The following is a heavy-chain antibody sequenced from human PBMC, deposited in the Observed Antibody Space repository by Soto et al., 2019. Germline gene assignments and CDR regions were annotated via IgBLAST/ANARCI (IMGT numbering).Heavy chain of an antibody. V-gene: IGHV1-2*02. CDR1: GYTFTGYY. CDR3: APRRGGYSSNWDGGFDY. Sequence: QVQLVQSGAEVKKPGASVKVSCKASGYTFTGYYMHWVRQAPGQGLEWMGWINPNSGGTNYAQKFQGRVTMTRDTSISTAYMELRRLRSDDTAVYYCAPRRGGYSSNWDGGFDYLGQVTLVNVAA. D-gene: IGHD6-13*01. J-gene: IGHJ4*02. CDR2: INPNSGGT.